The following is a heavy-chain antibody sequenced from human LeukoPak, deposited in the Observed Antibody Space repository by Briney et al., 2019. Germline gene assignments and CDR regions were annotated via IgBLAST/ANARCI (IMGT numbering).Heavy chain of an antibody. CDR1: GFTLSDHY. CDR3: TRAGGNYSFDY. V-gene: IGHV3-72*01. CDR2: IRNKARSYTT. Sequence: PGGSLRLSCAASGFTLSDHYMDWVRQAPGKGLEWVGRIRNKARSYTTEYAASVKGRFTISRDDSKISLDLQMNSLKTEDTAVYYCTRAGGNYSFDYWGQGTLVTVSS. D-gene: IGHD1-26*01. J-gene: IGHJ4*02.